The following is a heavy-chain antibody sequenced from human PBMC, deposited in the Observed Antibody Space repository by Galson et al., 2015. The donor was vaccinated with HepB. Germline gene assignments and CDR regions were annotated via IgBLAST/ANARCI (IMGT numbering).Heavy chain of an antibody. Sequence: SLRLSCAASGFTLSRYTMNWVRQAPWKELQWISYISTNGATIHYADSVKGRFTIARDNAGNSIFLQRTSLRVEDTAVYYCATTLFSSGAYWTFDLWGQGTLVTVSS. CDR3: ATTLFSSGAYWTFDL. V-gene: IGHV3-48*04. J-gene: IGHJ3*01. CDR1: GFTLSRYT. D-gene: IGHD3-22*01. CDR2: ISTNGATI.